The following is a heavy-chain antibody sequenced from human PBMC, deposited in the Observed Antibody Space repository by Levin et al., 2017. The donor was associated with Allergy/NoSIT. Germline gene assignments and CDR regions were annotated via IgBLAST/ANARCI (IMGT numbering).Heavy chain of an antibody. J-gene: IGHJ6*02. CDR1: GGSISSDSYY. CDR3: AGEPNSPYYYHYGLDV. CDR2: VYYDGSA. D-gene: IGHD2/OR15-2a*01. Sequence: ASQTLSLTCTVSGGSISSDSYYWAWIRQPPGKGLEWIGSVYYDGSAYYNPSLKSRVTISIDTSKNQFSLRFNSVTAADTAVYYCAGEPNSPYYYHYGLDVWGQGTTVTVSS. V-gene: IGHV4-39*07.